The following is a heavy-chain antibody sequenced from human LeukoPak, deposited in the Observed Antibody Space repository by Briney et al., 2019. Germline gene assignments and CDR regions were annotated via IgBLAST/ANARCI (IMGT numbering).Heavy chain of an antibody. J-gene: IGHJ4*02. V-gene: IGHV3-23*01. Sequence: GGSLRLSCAASGFTFSSYAMSWVRQARGKGLEWVSAISGSGGSTYYADSVKGRFTISRDNSKNTLYLQMNSLRAEDTAVYYCAKDLLRSPYSSSLYFDYWGQGTLVTVSS. CDR3: AKDLLRSPYSSSLYFDY. D-gene: IGHD6-6*01. CDR1: GFTFSSYA. CDR2: ISGSGGST.